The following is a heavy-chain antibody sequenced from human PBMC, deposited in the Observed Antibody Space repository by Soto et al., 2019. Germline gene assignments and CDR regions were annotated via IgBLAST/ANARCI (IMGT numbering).Heavy chain of an antibody. Sequence: PGGSLRLSCAASGFTLSDYYMSWIRQAPGRGLEWVSYISSSSSTIYYADSVKGRFTISRDNAKNSLYLQMNSLRAEDTAVYYCAREADILNWFDPWGQGTLVTVSS. CDR3: AREADILNWFDP. V-gene: IGHV3-11*04. D-gene: IGHD3-9*01. J-gene: IGHJ5*02. CDR2: ISSSSSTI. CDR1: GFTLSDYY.